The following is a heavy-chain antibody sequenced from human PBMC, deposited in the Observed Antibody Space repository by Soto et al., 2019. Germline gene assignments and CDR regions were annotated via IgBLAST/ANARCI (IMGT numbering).Heavy chain of an antibody. CDR1: GFTFSNYA. CDR2: ISYDGSNK. Sequence: VGSLRLSCAASGFTFSNYAMHWVRQAPGKGLEWVAVISYDGSNKYYTDSVKGRFTISRDDSKNTLYLQMNSLRAEDTAVYYCARDREPRIAASGTGFDFWGQGALVTVSS. V-gene: IGHV3-30-3*01. D-gene: IGHD6-13*01. J-gene: IGHJ4*02. CDR3: ARDREPRIAASGTGFDF.